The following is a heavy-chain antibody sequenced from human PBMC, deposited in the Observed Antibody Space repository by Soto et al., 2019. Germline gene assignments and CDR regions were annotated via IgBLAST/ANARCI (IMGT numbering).Heavy chain of an antibody. CDR3: ARVGPAHYYDSSGYYSPLDY. D-gene: IGHD3-22*01. Sequence: QVQLVQSGAEVKKPGSSVKVSCKASGDTFSSYAINWVRQAPGQGLEWMGGIIPMVGTTNYAWKFKGRGRITAGESTSTVYMALSRLRSEDTAVYYCARVGPAHYYDSSGYYSPLDYWGQGTLVTVSS. V-gene: IGHV1-69*01. CDR1: GDTFSSYA. J-gene: IGHJ4*02. CDR2: IIPMVGTT.